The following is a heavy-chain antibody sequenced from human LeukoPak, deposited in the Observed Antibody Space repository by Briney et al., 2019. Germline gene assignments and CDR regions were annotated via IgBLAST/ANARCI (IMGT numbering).Heavy chain of an antibody. CDR1: GGTFSSYA. J-gene: IGHJ2*01. CDR2: IIPIFGTA. CDR3: ARALVLSGSWEPNWYFDL. V-gene: IGHV1-69*05. Sequence: SVKVSCKASGGTFSSYAISWVRQAPGQGIEWMGGIIPIFGTANYAQKFQGRVTITTDESTSTAYMELSSLRSEDTAVYYCARALVLSGSWEPNWYFDLWGRGTLVTVSS. D-gene: IGHD1-26*01.